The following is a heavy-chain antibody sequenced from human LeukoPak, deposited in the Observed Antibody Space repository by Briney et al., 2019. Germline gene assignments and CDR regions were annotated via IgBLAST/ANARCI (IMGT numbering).Heavy chain of an antibody. D-gene: IGHD6-13*01. CDR1: GFSFSSYA. V-gene: IGHV3-30-3*01. J-gene: IGHJ3*02. Sequence: GGSLRLSCAASGFSFSSYAMHWVRQAPGKGLEWVAVISYDGSNKYYADSVKGRFTISRDNSKNTLYLQMNSLRAEDTAVYYCASKGSSYAFDIWGQGTMVTVSS. CDR2: ISYDGSNK. CDR3: ASKGSSYAFDI.